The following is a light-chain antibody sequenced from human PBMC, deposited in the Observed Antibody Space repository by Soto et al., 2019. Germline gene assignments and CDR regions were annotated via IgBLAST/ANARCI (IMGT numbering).Light chain of an antibody. J-gene: IGKJ1*01. Sequence: EIVLTQSPGTLSLSPGERATLSCRASQSVSSSYLAWYQQKPGQAPRLLIYGASSRATGIPDRFSGSGSGTDFTLTISRPEPEDFAVYYCQQSGSSPTWTFGQGTKVEIK. CDR1: QSVSSSY. CDR3: QQSGSSPTWT. CDR2: GAS. V-gene: IGKV3-20*01.